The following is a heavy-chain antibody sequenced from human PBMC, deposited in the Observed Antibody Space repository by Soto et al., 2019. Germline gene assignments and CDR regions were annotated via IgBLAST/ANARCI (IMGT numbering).Heavy chain of an antibody. CDR1: RYTFTGYY. J-gene: IGHJ4*02. D-gene: IGHD6-19*01. CDR3: ARASFVEYSSGPLSY. Sequence: ASVKVSCQASRYTFTGYYMHWVRQAPGQGLEWMGWINPNGGGTNYAQKFQGRVTMTRDTSISTAYMELSRLRSDDTSVYYCARASFVEYSSGPLSYWGQGTLVTVSS. CDR2: INPNGGGT. V-gene: IGHV1-2*02.